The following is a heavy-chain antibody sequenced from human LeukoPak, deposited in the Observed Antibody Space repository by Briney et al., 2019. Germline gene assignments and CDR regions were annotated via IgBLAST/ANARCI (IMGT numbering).Heavy chain of an antibody. CDR2: IHQDGSEK. CDR3: ARDSYRALEY. CDR1: GYTFSSHL. D-gene: IGHD1-14*01. Sequence: GGSLRLSCEASGYTFSSHLMSWVRQAPGKGLEWVANIHQDGSEKYYVDSVKGRFTISRDNAKNSLFLQMNSLRAEDTAVYYCARDSYRALEYWGQGTLVTVSS. V-gene: IGHV3-7*01. J-gene: IGHJ4*02.